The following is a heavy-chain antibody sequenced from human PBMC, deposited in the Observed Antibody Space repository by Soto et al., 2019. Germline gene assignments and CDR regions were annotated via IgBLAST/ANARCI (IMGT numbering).Heavy chain of an antibody. D-gene: IGHD2-2*01. J-gene: IGHJ5*02. CDR2: IDPRDSYV. V-gene: IGHV5-10-1*01. Sequence: PGESLKISCTGFGYTFTTFWISWVRQMPGKGLEWMGRIDPRDSYVNYSPSFQGHVTISLDKSISTAYLQWGSLKASDTAMYYCDRLFCSTTTCNSLLDPWGQRTQVT. CDR1: GYTFTTFW. CDR3: DRLFCSTTTCNSLLDP.